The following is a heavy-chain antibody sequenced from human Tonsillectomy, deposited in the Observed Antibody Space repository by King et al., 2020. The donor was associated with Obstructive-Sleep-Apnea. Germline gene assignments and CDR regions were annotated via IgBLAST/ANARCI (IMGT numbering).Heavy chain of an antibody. CDR1: HGSVSTGGYY. J-gene: IGHJ4*02. V-gene: IGHV4-61*08. Sequence: QLQESGPGLVKLSETLALTGTFPHGSVSTGGYYWCSIRQPPGQSLGWFGYIYYSCRPNYNPSLNTRVTISVDTSKHQFSLKLSSVTASDPAVYYCARDGENSTGVWGQGTLVTVSS. D-gene: IGHD2/OR15-2a*01. CDR3: ARDGENSTGV. CDR2: IYYSCRP.